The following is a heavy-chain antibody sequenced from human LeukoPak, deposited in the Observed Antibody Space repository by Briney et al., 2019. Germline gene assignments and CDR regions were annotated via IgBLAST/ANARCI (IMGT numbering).Heavy chain of an antibody. CDR1: GGSTSSYY. CDR2: IYYSGST. CDR3: ARGLRTYDILTGYSHDAFDI. Sequence: SETLSLTCTVSGGSTSSYYWSWIRQPPGKGLEWIGYIYYSGSTNYNPSLKSRVTISVDTSKNQFSLKLSSVTAADTAVYYYARGLRTYDILTGYSHDAFDIWGQGTMVTVSS. J-gene: IGHJ3*02. V-gene: IGHV4-59*01. D-gene: IGHD3-9*01.